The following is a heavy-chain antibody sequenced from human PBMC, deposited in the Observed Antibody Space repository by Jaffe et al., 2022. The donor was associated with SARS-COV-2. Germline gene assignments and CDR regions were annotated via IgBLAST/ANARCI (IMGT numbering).Heavy chain of an antibody. V-gene: IGHV3-23*01. CDR3: AKVGETAMVIFSHPLT. Sequence: EVQLLESGGGLVQPGGSLRLSCAASGFTFSSYAMSWVRQAPGKGLEWVSAISGSGGSTYYADSVKGRFTISRDNSKNTLYLQMNSLRAEDTAVYYCAKVGETAMVIFSHPLTWGQGTLVTVSS. J-gene: IGHJ5*02. CDR2: ISGSGGST. D-gene: IGHD5-18*01. CDR1: GFTFSSYA.